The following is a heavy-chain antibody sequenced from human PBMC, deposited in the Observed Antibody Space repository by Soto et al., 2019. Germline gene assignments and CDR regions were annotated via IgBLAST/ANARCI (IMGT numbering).Heavy chain of an antibody. Sequence: GGSLRLSCSASGYTFSSYFMHWVRQAPGKGLEYASGISSNGGTTYYADSVKGRFTISRDNSKNTLYLQMSSLRSEDTALYFCVKGRAAFDTGNGMDVCGQGTTVTVSS. CDR2: ISSNGGTT. CDR3: VKGRAAFDTGNGMDV. V-gene: IGHV3-64D*08. CDR1: GYTFSSYF. J-gene: IGHJ6*02. D-gene: IGHD3-3*02.